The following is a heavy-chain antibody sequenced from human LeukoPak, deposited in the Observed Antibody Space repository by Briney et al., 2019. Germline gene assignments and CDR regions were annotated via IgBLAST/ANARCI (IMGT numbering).Heavy chain of an antibody. CDR1: GFTVSSNY. CDR2: IYSTGST. J-gene: IGHJ6*03. Sequence: GGSLRLSCAASGFTVSSNYMSWVRQAPGKGLEWVSLIYSTGSTYYADSVRGRFTTSRDNSKNTLYLQMNSLRAEDTAVYYCARDSSYYFYYMDVWGKGTTVIVSS. CDR3: ARDSSYYFYYMDV. V-gene: IGHV3-53*01.